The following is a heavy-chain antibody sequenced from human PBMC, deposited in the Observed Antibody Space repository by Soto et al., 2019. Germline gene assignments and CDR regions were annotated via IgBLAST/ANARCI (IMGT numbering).Heavy chain of an antibody. CDR2: ISYDGNNK. J-gene: IGHJ4*02. Sequence: ESGGGVVQPGRSLRLSCAAYGFTFSSYAIHWVRQAPGKGLEWVAVISYDGNNKYYADSVKGRFTISRDNSKKMLYLQMNSLRDEDTAVFYCARDYCSGGSCYSDYWGQGTLVTVSS. CDR1: GFTFSSYA. D-gene: IGHD2-15*01. CDR3: ARDYCSGGSCYSDY. V-gene: IGHV3-30-3*01.